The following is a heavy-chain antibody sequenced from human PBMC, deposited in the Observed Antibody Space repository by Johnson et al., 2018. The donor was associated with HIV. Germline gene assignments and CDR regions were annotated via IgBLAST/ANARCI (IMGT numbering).Heavy chain of an antibody. CDR3: ARDRSPYSRVSLGGI. D-gene: IGHD1-26*01. CDR1: GFNFNIYA. CDR2: ISYDGSNK. Sequence: QVQLVESGGGVVQPGRSLRLSCAASGFNFNIYAMHWVRQAPGTGLEWVSVISYDGSNKYYADSVKGRITVSRDNSKNTLSLQMDSLRPEDTAVYYCARDRSPYSRVSLGGIWGQGTMVTVSS. J-gene: IGHJ3*02. V-gene: IGHV3-30-3*01.